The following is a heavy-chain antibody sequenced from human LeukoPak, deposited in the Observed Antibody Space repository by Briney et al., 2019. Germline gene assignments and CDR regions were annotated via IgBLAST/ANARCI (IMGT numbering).Heavy chain of an antibody. CDR1: GFTFSSYA. CDR3: ARDRADYDILTGPDY. J-gene: IGHJ4*02. Sequence: PGGSLRLSCAASGFTFSSYAMHWVRQAPGKGLEWVAVISYDGSNKYYADSVKGRFTISRDNSKSTLYLQMNSLRAEDTAVYYCARDRADYDILTGPDYWGQGTLVTVSS. CDR2: ISYDGSNK. D-gene: IGHD3-9*01. V-gene: IGHV3-30*04.